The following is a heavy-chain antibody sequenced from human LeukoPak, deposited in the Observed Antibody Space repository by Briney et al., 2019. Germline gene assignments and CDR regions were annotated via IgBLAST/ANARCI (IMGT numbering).Heavy chain of an antibody. V-gene: IGHV3-48*03. D-gene: IGHD5-24*01. J-gene: IGHJ6*02. CDR3: ARSRRDNYYYYYGMDV. CDR2: ISSSDTTI. Sequence: GGSLRLSCAASGFTFSSYEMTWVRQAPGKGLEWVSNISSSDTTIHYADSVKGRVTISRDNARNSLYLQMNSLRAEDTAVYYCARSRRDNYYYYYGMDVWGQGTTVTVSS. CDR1: GFTFSSYE.